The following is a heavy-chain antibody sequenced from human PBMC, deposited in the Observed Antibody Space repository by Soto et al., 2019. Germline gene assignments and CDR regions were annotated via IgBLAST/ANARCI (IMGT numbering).Heavy chain of an antibody. V-gene: IGHV3-23*01. CDR2: ISGSGGST. J-gene: IGHJ6*02. CDR3: AKDLKAAAGTDYYYGMDV. CDR1: GFTFSSYA. D-gene: IGHD6-13*01. Sequence: GGSLRLSCAASGFTFSSYAMSWVRQAPGKGLEWVSAISGSGGSTYYADSVKGRFTISRDNSKNTLYLQMNSLRAEDTAVYYCAKDLKAAAGTDYYYGMDVWGQGTTVTVSS.